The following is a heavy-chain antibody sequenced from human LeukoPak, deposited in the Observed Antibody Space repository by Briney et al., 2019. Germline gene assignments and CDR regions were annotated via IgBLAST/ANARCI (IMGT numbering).Heavy chain of an antibody. D-gene: IGHD3-16*01. CDR1: GGSFSGYY. CDR2: INHSGST. Sequence: SETLSLTCAVYGGSFSGYYWSWIRQPPGKGLEWIGEINHSGSTNYNPSLKSRVTISVDTSKNQFSLKLSSVTAADTAVYYCSRAGSFGGVLRHFDYWGQGTLVTVSS. CDR3: SRAGSFGGVLRHFDY. V-gene: IGHV4-34*03. J-gene: IGHJ4*02.